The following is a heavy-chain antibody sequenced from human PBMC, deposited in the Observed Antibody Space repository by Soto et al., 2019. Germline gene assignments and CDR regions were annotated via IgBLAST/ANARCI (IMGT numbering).Heavy chain of an antibody. V-gene: IGHV3-30-3*01. CDR3: ARDRVIADPTVSYYYYGMDV. D-gene: IGHD3-22*01. CDR1: GFSFSSQA. Sequence: PGGSLRLSCVASGFSFSSQAMHWVRQAPGKGLEWVAVISYDGNNKYYADSVRGRFTISRDNSKNTLYLQIYGLRAEDTAMFFCARDRVIADPTVSYYYYGMDVWGRGTTVTVSS. CDR2: ISYDGNNK. J-gene: IGHJ6*02.